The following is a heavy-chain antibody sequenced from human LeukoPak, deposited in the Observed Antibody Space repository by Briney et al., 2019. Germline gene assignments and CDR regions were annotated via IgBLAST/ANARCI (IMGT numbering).Heavy chain of an antibody. CDR1: GFTFSSYA. J-gene: IGHJ4*02. D-gene: IGHD2-15*01. CDR2: ISGSGGST. Sequence: GVLRLSCAASGFTFSSYAMSWVRQAPGKGLEWVPAISGSGGSTYYADSVKGRFTISRDNSKNTLYLQMNSLRAEDTAVYYCAKDLERDIVVVVAATPADYWGQGTLVTVSS. V-gene: IGHV3-23*01. CDR3: AKDLERDIVVVVAATPADY.